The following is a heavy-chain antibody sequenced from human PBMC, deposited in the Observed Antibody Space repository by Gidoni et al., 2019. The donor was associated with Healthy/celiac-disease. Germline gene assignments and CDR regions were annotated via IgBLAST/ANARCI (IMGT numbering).Heavy chain of an antibody. CDR2: IYTSGST. CDR3: ARGPWYYYDSSGYPSHFDY. CDR1: GGSISSGSYY. Sequence: QVQLQESGPGLVQPSQTLSLTCTVSGGSISSGSYYWSWIRQPAGKGLEWIGRIYTSGSTNYNPSLKSRVTISVDTSKNQFSRKLSSVTAADTAVYYCARGPWYYYDSSGYPSHFDYWGQGTLVTVSS. J-gene: IGHJ4*02. D-gene: IGHD3-22*01. V-gene: IGHV4-61*02.